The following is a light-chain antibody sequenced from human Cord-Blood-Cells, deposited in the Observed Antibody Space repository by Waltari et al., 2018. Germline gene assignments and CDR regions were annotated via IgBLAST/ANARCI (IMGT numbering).Light chain of an antibody. Sequence: QSALTQPASVSGSPGQSITISCTGTSSDVGSYNLVSWYQQHAGKAPKLMIYEGSKRPSGVSNRFSGSKSGNTASLTISGLQAEDEADYYCCSYAGSRLVFGGGTKLTVL. CDR3: CSYAGSRLV. J-gene: IGLJ2*01. CDR1: SSDVGSYNL. CDR2: EGS. V-gene: IGLV2-23*01.